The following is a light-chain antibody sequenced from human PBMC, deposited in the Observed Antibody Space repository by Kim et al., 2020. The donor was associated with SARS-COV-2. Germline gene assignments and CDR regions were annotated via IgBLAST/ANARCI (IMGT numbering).Light chain of an antibody. CDR1: QGIRNE. CDR3: QQYNSYPWT. Sequence: AIQMTQSPSSLSASVGDRVTITCRASQGIRNELGWFQHKPGKAPKLLIYAASSLQSGVPSRFSGSGFGTDFALTIDSLQPEDFATYYCQQYNSYPWTFGQGTKVDIK. CDR2: AAS. J-gene: IGKJ1*01. V-gene: IGKV1-6*01.